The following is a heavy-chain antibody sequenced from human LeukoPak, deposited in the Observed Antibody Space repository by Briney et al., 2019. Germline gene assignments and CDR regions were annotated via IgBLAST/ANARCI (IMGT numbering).Heavy chain of an antibody. CDR2: ISWNSGSI. Sequence: GRSLRLSCAASGFTFDDYAMHWVRQAPGKGLEWVSGISWNSGSIGYADSVKGRFTISRDNSKNTIYLQLNSLRPEDTAVYYCAKDFISIKALIPWDYWGQGTLVTVSP. D-gene: IGHD2-21*01. CDR3: AKDFISIKALIPWDY. CDR1: GFTFDDYA. J-gene: IGHJ4*02. V-gene: IGHV3-9*01.